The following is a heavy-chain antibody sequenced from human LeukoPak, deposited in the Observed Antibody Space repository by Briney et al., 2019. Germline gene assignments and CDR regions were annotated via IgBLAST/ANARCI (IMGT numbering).Heavy chain of an antibody. CDR1: GGSISSYY. CDR2: IYYSGST. Sequence: SETLSLTCTVSGGSISSYYWSWIRQPPGKGLEWIGYIYYSGSTNYNPSLKSRVTISVDTSRNQFSLILNSVTAADTAVYYCARDKLGELAGTFDSWGQGTLVTVSS. D-gene: IGHD6-19*01. CDR3: ARDKLGELAGTFDS. V-gene: IGHV4-59*12. J-gene: IGHJ4*02.